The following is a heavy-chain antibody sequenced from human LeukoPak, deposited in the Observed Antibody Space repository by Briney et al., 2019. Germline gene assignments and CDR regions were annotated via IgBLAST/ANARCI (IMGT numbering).Heavy chain of an antibody. D-gene: IGHD3-22*01. CDR1: GGSISSSTYY. CDR2: SYYTGST. CDR3: AREVGGWLNA. J-gene: IGHJ4*02. V-gene: IGHV4-39*07. Sequence: PSETLSLTCTVSGGSISSSTYYWGWIRQPPGKGLEWIGSSYYTGSTYYNPSLKSRVTISVDTSKNQFSLRLSSVTAADTAVYYCAREVGGWLNAWGQGTLVTVSS.